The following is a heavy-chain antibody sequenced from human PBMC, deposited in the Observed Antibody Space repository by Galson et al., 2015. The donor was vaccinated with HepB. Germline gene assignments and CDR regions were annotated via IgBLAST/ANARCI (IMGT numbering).Heavy chain of an antibody. J-gene: IGHJ3*02. V-gene: IGHV4-4*07. CDR1: GGSISSYY. D-gene: IGHD3-9*01. CDR3: ARDPDILTGYYSPGAFDI. Sequence: TVSLTCTVPGGSISSYYWSWIRQPAGKGLEWIGRIYTSGSTNYNPSLKSRVTMSVDTSKNQFSLKLSSVTAADTAVYYCARDPDILTGYYSPGAFDIWGQGTMVTVSS. CDR2: IYTSGST.